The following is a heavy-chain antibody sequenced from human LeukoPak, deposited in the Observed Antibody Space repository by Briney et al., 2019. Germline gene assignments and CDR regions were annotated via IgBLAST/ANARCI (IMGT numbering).Heavy chain of an antibody. Sequence: PGGSLRLSCAASEFTLSSYWMHWVRQTPGKGLVWVSRISRDGTDTIYADSVKGRFTIPRDNAKNSLYLQMDSLRAEDTAVYYCARSRSAGYWGQGTLVTVSS. J-gene: IGHJ4*02. CDR1: EFTLSSYW. CDR2: ISRDGTDT. V-gene: IGHV3-74*01. CDR3: ARSRSAGY.